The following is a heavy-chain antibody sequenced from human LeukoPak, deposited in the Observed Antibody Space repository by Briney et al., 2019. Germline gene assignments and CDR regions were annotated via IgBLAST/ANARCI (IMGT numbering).Heavy chain of an antibody. Sequence: ASVKVSCNASGYNFNDYFIRWVRQAPGQGLEWMGSINPKNGGTFFARKFQGRVTMTRDTSISTAYMELSGLRYDDTAVFYCARVGVYENHFDHWGPGTLVTVSS. D-gene: IGHD1-14*01. CDR1: GYNFNDYF. V-gene: IGHV1-2*02. CDR3: ARVGVYENHFDH. CDR2: INPKNGGT. J-gene: IGHJ5*02.